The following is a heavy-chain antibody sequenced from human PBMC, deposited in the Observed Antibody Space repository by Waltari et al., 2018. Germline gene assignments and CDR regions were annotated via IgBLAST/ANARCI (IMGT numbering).Heavy chain of an antibody. D-gene: IGHD1-26*01. Sequence: QVQLKESGPGLGKPSETQSLTCTVSGDTISSYYWCWIRQPAGMGLEWIGRIYTSRSTNYNPSLKSRVTLSVDTSKNPFSLKLSSVTAADTAVYYCARGREWELPYYFDYWGQGTLVTVSS. CDR2: IYTSRST. CDR1: GDTISSYY. CDR3: ARGREWELPYYFDY. J-gene: IGHJ4*02. V-gene: IGHV4-4*07.